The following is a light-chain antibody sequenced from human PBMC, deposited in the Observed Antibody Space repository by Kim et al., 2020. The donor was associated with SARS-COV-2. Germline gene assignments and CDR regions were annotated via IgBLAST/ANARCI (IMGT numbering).Light chain of an antibody. CDR3: QTWGTGIRV. CDR2: LNSDGSH. Sequence: QLVLTQSPSASASLGASVNLTCTLSSGHSGNAIAWLQQRPEKGPRYLMKLNSDGSHNRGDGIPDRFSGSSSGAERYLTVSSLQSEDEADYYCQTWGTGIRVFGGGTQLTVL. V-gene: IGLV4-69*01. CDR1: SGHSGNA. J-gene: IGLJ3*02.